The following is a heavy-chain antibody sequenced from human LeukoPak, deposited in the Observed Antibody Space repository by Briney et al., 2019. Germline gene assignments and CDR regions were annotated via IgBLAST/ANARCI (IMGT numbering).Heavy chain of an antibody. J-gene: IGHJ4*02. CDR1: GFSFSDWG. D-gene: IGHD2-8*01. CDR3: AKDWCVDLKEDI. V-gene: IGHV3-30*02. CDR2: IRYDGSDK. Sequence: GGSLRLSCAASGFSFSDWGMLWVRQAPGKGLEWVAFIRYDGSDKYYTDPVKGRFTISRDNSKNTLHLQMNSLRPEDTAVYYCAKDWCVDLKEDIWGQGPLVTVSS.